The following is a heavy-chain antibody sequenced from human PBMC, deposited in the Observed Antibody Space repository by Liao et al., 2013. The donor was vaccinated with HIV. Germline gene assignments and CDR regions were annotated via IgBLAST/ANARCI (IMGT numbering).Heavy chain of an antibody. J-gene: IGHJ3*02. D-gene: IGHD1-26*01. CDR2: INHSGST. CDR1: GGSFSGYY. CDR3: ARDLSGSYSTSWESAFDI. V-gene: IGHV4-34*01. Sequence: QVQLQQWGAGLLKPSETLSLTCAVYGGSFSGYYWSWIRQPPGKGLEWIGEINHSGSTKYNPSLKSRVSISVDMSKNQFSLKLSSVTAADTAVYYCARDLSGSYSTSWESAFDIWGQGTMVTVSS.